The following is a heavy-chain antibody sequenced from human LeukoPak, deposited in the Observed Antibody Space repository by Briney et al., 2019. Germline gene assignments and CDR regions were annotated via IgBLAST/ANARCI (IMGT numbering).Heavy chain of an antibody. D-gene: IGHD3-16*02. J-gene: IGHJ4*02. V-gene: IGHV1-69*13. CDR2: IIPIFGTA. Sequence: SVKVSCKASGDTFSSYAISWVRQAPGQGLEWMGGIIPIFGTANYAQKFQGRVTITADESTSTAYMELSSLRSEDTAVYYCAREEGYYDYVWGSYRHPYYFDYWGQGTLVTVSS. CDR1: GDTFSSYA. CDR3: AREEGYYDYVWGSYRHPYYFDY.